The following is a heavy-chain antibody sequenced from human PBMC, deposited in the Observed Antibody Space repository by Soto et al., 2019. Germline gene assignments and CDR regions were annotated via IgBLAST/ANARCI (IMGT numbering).Heavy chain of an antibody. CDR1: GFTFSSYE. V-gene: IGHV3-48*03. CDR3: AKGKESTAADYYYALDV. D-gene: IGHD1-1*01. Sequence: GSLRLSCAASGFTFSSYEMNWVRQAPGKGLEWVSYISSSGSTVYYADSVKGRFTISRDNTQNSLYLQMNSLGAEGTAVYHCAKGKESTAADYYYALDVWGQGTTVTVSS. CDR2: ISSSGSTV. J-gene: IGHJ6*02.